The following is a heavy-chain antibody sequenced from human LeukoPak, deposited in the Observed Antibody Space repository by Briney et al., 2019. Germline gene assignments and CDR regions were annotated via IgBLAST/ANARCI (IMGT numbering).Heavy chain of an antibody. CDR3: ARLGWATAPLDY. CDR2: ISSSSSYT. J-gene: IGHJ4*02. V-gene: IGHV3-11*06. D-gene: IGHD5-12*01. CDR1: GFTFSDYY. Sequence: GGSLRLSCAASGFTFSDYYMSWIRQAPGKGLEWVSYISSSSSYTNYADSVKGRFTISRDNAKNSLHLQMNSLRAEDTAVYYCARLGWATAPLDYWGQGTLVTVSS.